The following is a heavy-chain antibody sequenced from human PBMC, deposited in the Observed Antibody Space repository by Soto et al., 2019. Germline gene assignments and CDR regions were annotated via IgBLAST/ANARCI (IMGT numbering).Heavy chain of an antibody. D-gene: IGHD3-3*01. V-gene: IGHV6-1*01. CDR1: GDSVSSNNAA. J-gene: IGHJ5*02. Sequence: PSQTLSLTCAISGDSVSSNNAAWNWIRQSPSRGLEWLGRTYSSSNWYYDYAVSVKSRITINPDTSKNQFSLQLTSVTPADTALYSRARGLWSGYYSNWFGPWGQGTLVTVS. CDR3: ARGLWSGYYSNWFGP. CDR2: TYSSSNWYY.